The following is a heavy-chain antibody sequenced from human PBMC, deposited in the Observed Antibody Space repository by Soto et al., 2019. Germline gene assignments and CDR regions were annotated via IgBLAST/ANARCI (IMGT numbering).Heavy chain of an antibody. V-gene: IGHV3-33*01. CDR3: AREGGWYYDSSGYYRPFYFDY. J-gene: IGHJ4*02. CDR1: GFTFSSYG. D-gene: IGHD3-22*01. CDR2: IWYDGSNK. Sequence: GGSLRLSCAASGFTFSSYGMHWVRQAPGKGLEWVAVIWYDGSNKYYADSVKGRFTISRDNSKNTLYLQMNSLRAEDTAVYYCAREGGWYYDSSGYYRPFYFDYWGQGTLVTVSS.